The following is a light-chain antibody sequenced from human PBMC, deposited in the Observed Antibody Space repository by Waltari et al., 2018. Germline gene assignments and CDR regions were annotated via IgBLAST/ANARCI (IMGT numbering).Light chain of an antibody. V-gene: IGKV1-39*01. CDR2: SAS. J-gene: IGKJ1*01. CDR3: QQIYNFPRS. CDR1: QGVSDY. Sequence: DIQMTQSPSSLSASVGDRVTISCRASQGVSDYVNWYQQRPGKAPKRLVYSASTLQSGVPSRFSGSISGTNFTLTISSLQPEDFATYYCQQIYNFPRSFGQGTKVEIK.